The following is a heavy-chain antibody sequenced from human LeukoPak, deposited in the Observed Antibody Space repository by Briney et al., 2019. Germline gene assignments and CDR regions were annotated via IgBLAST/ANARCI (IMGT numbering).Heavy chain of an antibody. CDR1: GFTFSSYG. D-gene: IGHD3-16*02. CDR2: IRYDGSNK. CDR3: ANYVWGSYHYFEY. Sequence: PGGSLRLSCAASGFTFSSYGMHWVRQAPGEGLEWVAFIRYDGSNKYYADSVKGRLTISRDNSKNTLYLQMSSLRAEDTAVYYCANYVWGSYHYFEYWGQGTLVTVSS. V-gene: IGHV3-30*02. J-gene: IGHJ4*02.